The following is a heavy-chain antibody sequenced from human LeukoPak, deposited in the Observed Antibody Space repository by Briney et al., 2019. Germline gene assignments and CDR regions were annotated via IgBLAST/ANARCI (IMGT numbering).Heavy chain of an antibody. CDR3: ASTLVGATGFDP. Sequence: GGSLRLSCAASGFTFSSYSMNWVRQAPGKGLEWVSSISSSSSYIYYADSVKGRFPISRDNAKNSLYLQMNSLRAEDTAVYYCASTLVGATGFDPWGQGTLVTVSS. V-gene: IGHV3-21*01. CDR1: GFTFSSYS. CDR2: ISSSSSYI. J-gene: IGHJ5*02. D-gene: IGHD1-26*01.